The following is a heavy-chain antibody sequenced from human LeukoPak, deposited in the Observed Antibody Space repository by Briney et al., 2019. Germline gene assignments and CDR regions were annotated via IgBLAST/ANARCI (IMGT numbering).Heavy chain of an antibody. CDR2: ITSTSNHI. Sequence: PGGSLRLSCVASGFSFRTYDMNWVRQAPGKGLEWVSAITSTSNHINYADSVKGRFTISRDSANNSLYLQMNSLRAEDTAVYYCARVYSANGYGWGYYDYWGQGTLVTVSS. CDR3: ARVYSANGYGWGYYDY. D-gene: IGHD3-16*01. CDR1: GFSFRTYD. V-gene: IGHV3-21*01. J-gene: IGHJ4*02.